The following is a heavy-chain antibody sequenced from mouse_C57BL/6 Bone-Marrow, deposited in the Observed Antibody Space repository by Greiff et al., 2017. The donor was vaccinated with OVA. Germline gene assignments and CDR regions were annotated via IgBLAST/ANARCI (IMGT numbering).Heavy chain of an antibody. V-gene: IGHV1-81*01. Sequence: QVQLKESGAELARPGASVKLSCKASGYTFTSYGISWVKQRTGQGLEWIGEIYPRSGTTYYNEKFKGKATLTADKSSSTAYMELRSLTSEDSAVYFCANYYGSRFAYWGQGTLVTVSA. J-gene: IGHJ3*01. CDR2: IYPRSGTT. CDR1: GYTFTSYG. CDR3: ANYYGSRFAY. D-gene: IGHD1-1*01.